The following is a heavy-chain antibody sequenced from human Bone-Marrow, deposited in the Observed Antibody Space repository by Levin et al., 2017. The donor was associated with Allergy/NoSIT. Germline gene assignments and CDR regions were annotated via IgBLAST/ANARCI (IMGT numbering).Heavy chain of an antibody. CDR2: IIPIFGTA. CDR3: AGSNTEDIVVVPAAHDYYDYYGMDV. CDR1: GGTFSSYA. V-gene: IGHV1-69*13. Sequence: SVKVSCKASGGTFSSYAISWVRQAPGQGLEWMGGIIPIFGTANYAQKFQGRVTITADESTSTAYMELSSLISEDTAVYYCAGSNTEDIVVVPAAHDYYDYYGMDVWGQGTTVTVSS. J-gene: IGHJ6*02. D-gene: IGHD2-2*01.